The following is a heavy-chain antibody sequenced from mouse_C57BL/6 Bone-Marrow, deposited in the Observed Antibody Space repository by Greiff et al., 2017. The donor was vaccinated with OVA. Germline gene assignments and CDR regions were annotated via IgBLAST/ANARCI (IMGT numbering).Heavy chain of an antibody. CDR2: INYDGSST. D-gene: IGHD1-1*01. J-gene: IGHJ4*01. Sequence: EVQLVESEGGLVQPGSSMKLSCTASGFTFSDYYMAWVRQVPEKGLEWVANINYDGSSTYYLDSLKSRFIISRDNAKNILYLQMSSPKSEDTATYYCARDRDYYGSSYAMDYWGQGTSVTVSS. CDR3: ARDRDYYGSSYAMDY. V-gene: IGHV5-16*01. CDR1: GFTFSDYY.